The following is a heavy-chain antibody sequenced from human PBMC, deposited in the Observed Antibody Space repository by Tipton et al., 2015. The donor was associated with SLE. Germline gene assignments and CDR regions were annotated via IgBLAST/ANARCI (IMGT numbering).Heavy chain of an antibody. V-gene: IGHV4-34*01. CDR2: INHSGST. Sequence: LRLSCTVSGGSITTVGYYWSWIRQPPGKGLEWIGEINHSGSTNYNPSLKSRVTISVDTSKNQFSLKLSSVTAADTAVYYCARGGMLSGSYSTLDYWGQGTLVTVSS. CDR1: GGSITTVGYY. D-gene: IGHD1-26*01. CDR3: ARGGMLSGSYSTLDY. J-gene: IGHJ4*02.